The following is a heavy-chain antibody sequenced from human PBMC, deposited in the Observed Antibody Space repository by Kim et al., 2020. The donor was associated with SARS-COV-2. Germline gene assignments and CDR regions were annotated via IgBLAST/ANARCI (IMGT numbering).Heavy chain of an antibody. D-gene: IGHD6-13*01. V-gene: IGHV3-30*01. Sequence: KKYYADSVKGRFTISRDNSKNTLYLQMNSLRAEDTAVYYCARGYSSSPRVWGQGTLVTVSS. J-gene: IGHJ4*02. CDR2: KK. CDR3: ARGYSSSPRV.